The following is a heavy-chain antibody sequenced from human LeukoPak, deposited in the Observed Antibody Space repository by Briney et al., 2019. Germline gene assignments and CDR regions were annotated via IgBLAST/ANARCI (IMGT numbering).Heavy chain of an antibody. J-gene: IGHJ4*02. CDR3: ARGKYCGGDCYSFDY. D-gene: IGHD2-21*02. Sequence: GRSLRLSCAASGFTFSSYGMHWVRQAPRKGLERVAVIWYDGSNKYYADSVKGRFTISRDNSKNTLYLQMNSLRAEDTAVYYCARGKYCGGDCYSFDYWGQGTLVTVSS. V-gene: IGHV3-33*01. CDR2: IWYDGSNK. CDR1: GFTFSSYG.